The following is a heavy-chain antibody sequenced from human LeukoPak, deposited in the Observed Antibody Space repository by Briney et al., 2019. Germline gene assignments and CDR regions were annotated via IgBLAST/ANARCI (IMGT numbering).Heavy chain of an antibody. D-gene: IGHD2-8*02. CDR2: IYSGGST. V-gene: IGHV3-66*01. Sequence: GGSLRLSCAASGFTVSSSYMSWVRQAPGKGLEWVSVIYSGGSTYYADSVKGRFTISRDNSKNTLYLQMNSLRAEDTAVYYCARDSFGDTGYFDYWGQGTLVTVSS. CDR1: GFTVSSSY. J-gene: IGHJ4*02. CDR3: ARDSFGDTGYFDY.